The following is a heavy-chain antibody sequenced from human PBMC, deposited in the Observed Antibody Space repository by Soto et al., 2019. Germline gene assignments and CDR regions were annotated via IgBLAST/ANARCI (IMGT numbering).Heavy chain of an antibody. J-gene: IGHJ6*02. CDR3: ASSPRGYCSSTSCRELGNYYGMDV. Sequence: PGEYLKISCKGSGYSFTSYWNGWVRQMPGKSLEGMGIIYPGDSNTRYSPSLQGQVPISVDKSISTAYLQWSSLKATDTAMYYCASSPRGYCSSTSCRELGNYYGMDVWGQGTTVTVSS. CDR2: IYPGDSNT. V-gene: IGHV5-51*01. CDR1: GYSFTSYW. D-gene: IGHD2-2*01.